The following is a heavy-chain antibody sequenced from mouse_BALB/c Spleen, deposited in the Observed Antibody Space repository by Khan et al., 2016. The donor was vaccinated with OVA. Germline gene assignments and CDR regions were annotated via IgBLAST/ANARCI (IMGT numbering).Heavy chain of an antibody. CDR3: ATSYYYGDYFDY. Sequence: EVELVESGGGLVQPGGSRKLSCAASGFTFSSYGMHWVRQAPEKGLEWVAYISGDSSTIYYTDTVKGRFTISRDNPKKTLSLQMTSLMSEDTAMYYCATSYYYGDYFDYWGPGTTLTVSS. V-gene: IGHV5-17*02. D-gene: IGHD1-1*01. J-gene: IGHJ2*01. CDR1: GFTFSSYG. CDR2: ISGDSSTI.